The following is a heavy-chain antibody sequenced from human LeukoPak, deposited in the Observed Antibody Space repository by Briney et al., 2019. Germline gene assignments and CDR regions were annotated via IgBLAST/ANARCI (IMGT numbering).Heavy chain of an antibody. Sequence: SETLSLTCTVSGGSISSGGYYWSWIRQHPGKGLEWIGYIYYSGSTYYNPSLKSRVTISVDTSKNQFSLKLSSVTAADTAVYYCARIVTMALTGGWFDPWGQGTLVTVSS. CDR3: ARIVTMALTGGWFDP. V-gene: IGHV4-31*03. D-gene: IGHD3-10*01. CDR2: IYYSGST. J-gene: IGHJ5*02. CDR1: GGSISSGGYY.